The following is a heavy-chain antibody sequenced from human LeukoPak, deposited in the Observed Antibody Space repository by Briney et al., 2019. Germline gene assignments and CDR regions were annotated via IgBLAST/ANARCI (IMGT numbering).Heavy chain of an antibody. D-gene: IGHD3-10*01. Sequence: GGSLRLSCAASGFTFSKYGMHWVRQAPGKGLDWVAFIRYDVSNKYYADSVKGRFTISRDNSKNTLYLQMNSLRAEDTAVYYCARDLLWFGELSGDWFDPWGQGTLVTVSS. J-gene: IGHJ5*02. V-gene: IGHV3-30*02. CDR2: IRYDVSNK. CDR1: GFTFSKYG. CDR3: ARDLLWFGELSGDWFDP.